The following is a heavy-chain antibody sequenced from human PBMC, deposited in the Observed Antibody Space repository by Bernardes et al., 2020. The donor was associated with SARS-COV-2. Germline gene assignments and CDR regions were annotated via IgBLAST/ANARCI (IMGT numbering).Heavy chain of an antibody. D-gene: IGHD2-2*01. Sequence: GGSLRLTCAASGFTFSSYGMHWVRQAPGKGLEWVAVISYDGSNKYYADSVKGRFTISRDNSKNTLYVQMNSLRAEDTAVYYCAKALKDIVVEPAAWIINYFDYWGQGTLVIVSS. V-gene: IGHV3-30*18. CDR2: ISYDGSNK. CDR3: AKALKDIVVEPAAWIINYFDY. J-gene: IGHJ4*02. CDR1: GFTFSSYG.